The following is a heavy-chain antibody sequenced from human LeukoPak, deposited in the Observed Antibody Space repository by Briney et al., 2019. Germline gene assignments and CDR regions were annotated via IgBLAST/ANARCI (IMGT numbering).Heavy chain of an antibody. CDR2: VNSDGSST. CDR1: GFTFSNAW. J-gene: IGHJ4*02. V-gene: IGHV3-74*01. CDR3: AAGPADNSYDNY. D-gene: IGHD5-18*01. Sequence: GGSLRLSCAASGFTFSNAWMSWVRQAPGKGLVWVSRVNSDGSSTSYADSVKGRFTIFRDNAKNTQYLQMSSLRVEDTAVYYCAAGPADNSYDNYWGQGTLVTVSS.